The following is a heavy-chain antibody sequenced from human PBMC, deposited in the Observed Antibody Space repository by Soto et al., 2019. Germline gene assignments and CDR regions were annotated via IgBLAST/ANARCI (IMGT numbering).Heavy chain of an antibody. CDR3: AKDRVVDGHSGAYDYIWGSYRQTYFDY. CDR2: ISGSGGST. CDR1: GFTFSSYA. V-gene: IGHV3-23*01. D-gene: IGHD3-16*02. J-gene: IGHJ4*02. Sequence: GGSLRLSCAASGFTFSSYAMSWVRQAPGKGLEWVSAISGSGGSTYYADSVKGRFTISRDNSKNTLYLQMNSLRAEDTAVYYCAKDRVVDGHSGAYDYIWGSYRQTYFDYWGQGTLVTVSS.